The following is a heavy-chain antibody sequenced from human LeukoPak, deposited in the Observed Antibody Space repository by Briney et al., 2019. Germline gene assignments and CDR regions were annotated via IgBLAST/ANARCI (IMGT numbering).Heavy chain of an antibody. CDR2: ISGSGGGT. Sequence: GGSLRLSCAASGFTFSNYPMSWVRQAPGRGLEWVSVISGSGGGTYYADSVRGRFTISRDNSKNTLYLQMNSLRDEDTAVYYCARGNLQLGCFDYWGQGTLVTVSS. CDR1: GFTFSNYP. V-gene: IGHV3-23*01. CDR3: ARGNLQLGCFDY. D-gene: IGHD6-13*01. J-gene: IGHJ4*02.